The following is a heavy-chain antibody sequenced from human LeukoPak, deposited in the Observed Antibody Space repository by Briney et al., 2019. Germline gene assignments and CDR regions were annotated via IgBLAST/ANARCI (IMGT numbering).Heavy chain of an antibody. J-gene: IGHJ5*02. D-gene: IGHD2-2*01. Sequence: GGSLRLSCVGSGFSFRSYWMSWVRQALGKGLEWVANIRHDGNEIYYAHSMKGRFTISRDNAKRSLYLQMNILRAEDTAIYYCATLNWDDGVVSGFDQWGQGILVTVSS. CDR2: IRHDGNEI. CDR1: GFSFRSYW. V-gene: IGHV3-7*01. CDR3: ATLNWDDGVVSGFDQ.